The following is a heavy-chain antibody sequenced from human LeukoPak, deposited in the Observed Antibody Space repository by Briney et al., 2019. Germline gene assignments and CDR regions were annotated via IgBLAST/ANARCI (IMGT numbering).Heavy chain of an antibody. CDR2: INHSGST. CDR1: GGSFSGYY. CDR3: ARGGLFSDY. V-gene: IGHV4-34*01. Sequence: PSETLSLTCAVYGGSFSGYYWSWIRQPLGKGLEWIGEINHSGSTNYNPSLKSRVTISVDTSKNQFSLKLSSVTAADTAVYYCARGGLFSDYWGQGTLVTVSS. J-gene: IGHJ4*02. D-gene: IGHD3-10*02.